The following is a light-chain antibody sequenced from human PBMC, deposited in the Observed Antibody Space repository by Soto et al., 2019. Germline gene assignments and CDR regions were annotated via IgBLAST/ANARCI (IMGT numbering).Light chain of an antibody. CDR2: GNS. CDR1: SSNIGAGYD. Sequence: QPVLTQPPSVSGAPGQRVTISCTGSSSNIGAGYDVHWYQQLPGTAPKLLIYGNSNRPSGVPDRFSGSKSGTSASLAITGLQAEDEADYYCQSYDSSLSGRVVFGGGTSSPS. V-gene: IGLV1-40*01. J-gene: IGLJ2*01. CDR3: QSYDSSLSGRVV.